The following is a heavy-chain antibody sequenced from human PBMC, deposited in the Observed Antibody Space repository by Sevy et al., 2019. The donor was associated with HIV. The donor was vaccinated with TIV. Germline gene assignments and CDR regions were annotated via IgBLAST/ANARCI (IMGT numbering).Heavy chain of an antibody. V-gene: IGHV3-53*01. Sequence: WGSLRLSCAASEFTVSSSYMSWVRQAPGKGLEWVSILYSGGSTYYAASVKGRFAVSRDNSKNTLYLQMNSLRAEDTAVYYCARAGTGSYRAYFDYWGQGTLVTVS. CDR3: ARAGTGSYRAYFDY. CDR2: LYSGGST. CDR1: EFTVSSSY. J-gene: IGHJ4*02. D-gene: IGHD1-26*01.